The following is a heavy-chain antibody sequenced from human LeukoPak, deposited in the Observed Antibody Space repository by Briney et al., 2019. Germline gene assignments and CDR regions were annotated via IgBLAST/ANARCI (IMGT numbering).Heavy chain of an antibody. D-gene: IGHD6-6*01. CDR3: ARHSNLGPNVAARLDYYAMDV. CDR2: IYYSGST. CDR1: GGSISSGGYY. V-gene: IGHV4-31*03. J-gene: IGHJ6*02. Sequence: PSQTLSLTCTVSGGSISSGGYYWSWIRQHPGKGLEWIGYIYYSGSTYYNPSLKSRVTISVDTSKNQFSLKLSSVTAADTAIYYCARHSNLGPNVAARLDYYAMDVWGQGTTVTVFS.